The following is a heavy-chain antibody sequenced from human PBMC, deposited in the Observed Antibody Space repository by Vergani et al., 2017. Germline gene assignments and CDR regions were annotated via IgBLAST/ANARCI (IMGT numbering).Heavy chain of an antibody. CDR3: AAALGSYYGDDAFDI. D-gene: IGHD1-26*01. CDR1: GFTFTSSA. Sequence: QMQLVQSGPEVKKPGTSVKVSCKASGFTFTSSAMQWVRQARGQRLEGIGWIVVGSGNTNYAQKFQERVTITRDMSTSTAYMELSSLRSEDTAVYYCAAALGSYYGDDAFDIWGQGTMVTVSS. J-gene: IGHJ3*02. CDR2: IVVGSGNT. V-gene: IGHV1-58*02.